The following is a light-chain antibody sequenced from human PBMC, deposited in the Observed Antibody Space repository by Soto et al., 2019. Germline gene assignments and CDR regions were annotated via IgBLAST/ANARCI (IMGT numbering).Light chain of an antibody. CDR2: VAS. CDR1: HSTNSY. CDR3: QQFSRYPLT. Sequence: VLTRSPASLSMYTRERATPSCMARHSTNSYLAWYQQKPGQAPRLLIYVASSRDSGIPDRFSGGGSGTDFTLTISSLQPEDFAVYYCQQFSRYPLTFGGGTKVDI. V-gene: IGKV3-20*01. J-gene: IGKJ4*01.